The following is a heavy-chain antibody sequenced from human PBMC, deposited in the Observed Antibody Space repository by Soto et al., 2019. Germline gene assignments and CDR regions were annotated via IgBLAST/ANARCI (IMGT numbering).Heavy chain of an antibody. J-gene: IGHJ6*03. CDR2: INHSGST. CDR1: GGSFSGYY. CDR3: ARGRTVTTLYYYYYYMDV. V-gene: IGHV4-34*01. Sequence: SETLSLTCAVYGGSFSGYYWSWIRQPPGKGLEWIGEINHSGSTNYNPSLKSRVTISVDTSKNQFSLKLSSVTAADTAVYYCARGRTVTTLYYYYYYMDVWGKGTTVTVSS. D-gene: IGHD4-17*01.